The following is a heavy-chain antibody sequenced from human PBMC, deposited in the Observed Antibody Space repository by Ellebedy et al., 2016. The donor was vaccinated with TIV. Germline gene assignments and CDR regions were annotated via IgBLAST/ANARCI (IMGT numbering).Heavy chain of an antibody. D-gene: IGHD6-19*01. J-gene: IGHJ4*02. CDR1: GFTFTTYA. V-gene: IGHV3-23*01. CDR2: ISGSGGST. CDR3: AKGRGGGSDSSAPRYYFDS. Sequence: GESLKISCAASGFTFTTYAMSWVRQAPGKGLEWVSTISGSGGSTYYADSVKGRFTISRDNSKRTVYLQMNSLRVEDTAVYYCAKGRGGGSDSSAPRYYFDSWGLGTLVTVSS.